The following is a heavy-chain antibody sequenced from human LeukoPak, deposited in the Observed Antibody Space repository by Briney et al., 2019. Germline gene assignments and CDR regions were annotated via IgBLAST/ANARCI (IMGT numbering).Heavy chain of an antibody. CDR1: GFTFSSYS. CDR3: AAPAAGPGAEYSQY. CDR2: ISSSSSTI. D-gene: IGHD6-13*01. J-gene: IGHJ1*01. Sequence: GGSLRLSCAASGFTFSSYSMNWVRQAPGKGLEWVSYISSSSSTIYYADSVKGRFTISRDNAKNSLDLRMNSLKAEDTAVYYCAAPAAGPGAEYSQYWGQGTLVIVSS. V-gene: IGHV3-48*04.